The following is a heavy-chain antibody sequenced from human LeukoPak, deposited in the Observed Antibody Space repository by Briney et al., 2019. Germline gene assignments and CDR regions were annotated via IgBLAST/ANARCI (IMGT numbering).Heavy chain of an antibody. CDR3: INSPITMTPDSPKDV. V-gene: IGHV4-59*12. J-gene: IGHJ6*02. D-gene: IGHD3-22*01. CDR1: GDSMTIYF. CDR2: ISYSGST. Sequence: PSETLSLARTVSGDSMTIYFWSWIRPPPGRGLEWIGYISYSGSTNYNPSLKSRVTISIDTSKNQFSLKLSSVTAADTAVDYCINSPITMTPDSPKDVWGQGTTVTVSS.